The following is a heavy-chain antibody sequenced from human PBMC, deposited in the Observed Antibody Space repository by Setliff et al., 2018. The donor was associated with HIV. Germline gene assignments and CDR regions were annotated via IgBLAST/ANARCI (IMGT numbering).Heavy chain of an antibody. D-gene: IGHD5-12*01. J-gene: IGHJ4*02. CDR2: INTHSGYT. V-gene: IGHV1-18*01. CDR1: GYTFNHYG. Sequence: KVSCKASGYTFNHYGISWVRQAPGQGLEWMGWINTHSGYTNYAQNVQGRVTVTMDTSTSTAYMELRSLKSDDTAVYYCARGKTWLRFLDYWGQGTLVTVSS. CDR3: ARGKTWLRFLDY.